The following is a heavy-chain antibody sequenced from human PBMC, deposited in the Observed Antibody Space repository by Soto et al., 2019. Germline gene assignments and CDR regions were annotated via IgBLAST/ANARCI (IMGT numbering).Heavy chain of an antibody. Sequence: GGSLRLSCAASGFTFSSYGMHWVRQAPGKGLEWVAVIWYDGSNKYYADSVKGRFTISRDNSKNTLYLQMNSLRAEDTAVYYCARGDNWGSIGIFDYWGQGTLVTVSS. CDR2: IWYDGSNK. J-gene: IGHJ4*02. CDR3: ARGDNWGSIGIFDY. CDR1: GFTFSSYG. D-gene: IGHD7-27*01. V-gene: IGHV3-33*01.